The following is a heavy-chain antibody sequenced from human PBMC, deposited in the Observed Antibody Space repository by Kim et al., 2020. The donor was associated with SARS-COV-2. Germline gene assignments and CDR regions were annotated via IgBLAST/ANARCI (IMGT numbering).Heavy chain of an antibody. CDR3: ANPRHADY. J-gene: IGHJ4*02. Sequence: CADSVKGRFTISRCNAKNALCRQMSGLRAEDTAMYYCANPRHADYWGQGTLVTVSS. V-gene: IGHV3-23*01.